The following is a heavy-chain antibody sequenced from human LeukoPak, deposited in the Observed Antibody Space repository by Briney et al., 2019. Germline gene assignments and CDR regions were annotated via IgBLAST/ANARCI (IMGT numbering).Heavy chain of an antibody. Sequence: ASVKVSCKASGYTFTGYYMHWVRQAPGQGLEWMGWINPNSGVTNYAQKFQGRVTMTRDTSISTAYMELSRLRSDDTAVYYCRIETYSSSWYYFDYWGQGTLVTVSS. CDR2: INPNSGVT. D-gene: IGHD6-13*01. CDR3: RIETYSSSWYYFDY. CDR1: GYTFTGYY. J-gene: IGHJ4*02. V-gene: IGHV1-2*02.